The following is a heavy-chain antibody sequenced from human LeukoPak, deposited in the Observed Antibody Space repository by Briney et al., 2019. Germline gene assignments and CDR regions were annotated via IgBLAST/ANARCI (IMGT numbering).Heavy chain of an antibody. CDR2: MRSKANNYAT. CDR1: GLIFSGSA. V-gene: IGHV3-73*01. CDR3: TSQSGYSSSWET. Sequence: GGSLRVYCAASGLIFSGSAMHWVRQAPGKGLEWVGRMRSKANNYATGYATSVVGRFTISRDDSKNTRYLEMNSLKIEDTAVYFCTSQSGYSSSWETWGQGTLVTVSS. J-gene: IGHJ5*02. D-gene: IGHD6-13*01.